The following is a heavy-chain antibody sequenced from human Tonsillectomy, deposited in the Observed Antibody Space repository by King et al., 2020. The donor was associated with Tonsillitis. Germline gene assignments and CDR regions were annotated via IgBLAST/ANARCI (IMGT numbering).Heavy chain of an antibody. CDR3: ARHLNPYWYFDL. V-gene: IGHV4-59*08. Sequence: QLQESGPGLVKPSETLSLTCTVSGDSITNYYWSWIRQPPGKGLEWIGCIYYSGSTNYNPSLKRRVTMSVDTSKNQFSLKLSSVTAADTAVYYCARHLNPYWYFDLWGRGTLVTVSS. J-gene: IGHJ2*01. CDR2: IYYSGST. CDR1: GDSITNYY.